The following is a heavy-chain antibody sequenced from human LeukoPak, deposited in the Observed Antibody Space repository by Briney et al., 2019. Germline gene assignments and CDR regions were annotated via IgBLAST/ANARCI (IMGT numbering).Heavy chain of an antibody. CDR3: ATYSSLNRREFQY. D-gene: IGHD3-22*01. CDR2: IKQDGSEK. CDR1: GFTFSNYW. J-gene: IGHJ1*01. Sequence: GGSLRLSCAASGFTFSNYWMSWVRQAPGKGLEWVANIKQDGSEKYYVDSVKGRFTISRDNAKNSLYLQMNSLRAEDTAVYYCATYSSLNRREFQYWGQGTLLTVSS. V-gene: IGHV3-7*01.